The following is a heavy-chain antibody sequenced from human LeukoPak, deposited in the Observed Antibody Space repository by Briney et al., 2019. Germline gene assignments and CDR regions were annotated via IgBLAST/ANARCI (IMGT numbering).Heavy chain of an antibody. D-gene: IGHD3-3*01. Sequence: SETLSPTCTVSGGSISSGSYYWSWIRQPAGKGLEWIGRIYTSGSTNYHPSLKSRVTISVDTSKNQFSLKLSSVTAADTAVYYCARGLYDFWSGYYRGSHCDYWGQGTLVTVSS. CDR2: IYTSGST. CDR3: ARGLYDFWSGYYRGSHCDY. J-gene: IGHJ4*02. CDR1: GGSISSGSYY. V-gene: IGHV4-61*02.